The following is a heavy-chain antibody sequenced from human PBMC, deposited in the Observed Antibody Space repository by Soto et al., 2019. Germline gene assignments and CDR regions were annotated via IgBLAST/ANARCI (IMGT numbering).Heavy chain of an antibody. Sequence: SETLSLTCTVSGGSISSYYWSWIRQPPGKGLEWIGYIYYSGSTNYNPSLKSRVTISVDTSKNQFSLKLSSVTAADTAVYYCARRYCSGGSCYPVPKYGMDVWGQGTTVTVSS. CDR3: ARRYCSGGSCYPVPKYGMDV. CDR2: IYYSGST. CDR1: GGSISSYY. J-gene: IGHJ6*02. V-gene: IGHV4-59*08. D-gene: IGHD2-15*01.